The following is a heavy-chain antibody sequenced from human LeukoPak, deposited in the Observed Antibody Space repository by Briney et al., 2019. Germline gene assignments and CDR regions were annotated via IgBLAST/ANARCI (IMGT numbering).Heavy chain of an antibody. CDR1: GGSISSHY. V-gene: IGHV4-59*11. CDR2: ITNSGTT. CDR3: ARFVVVRGPMAYYYYYMDV. Sequence: SETLSLTCTVSGGSISSHYWSWTRQSPGKGLEWIGYITNSGTTKFNPSLKRRVTISRDKSKNQISLRLSSVTAADTAVFFCARFVVVRGPMAYYYYYMDVWGRGTTVIVSS. D-gene: IGHD2-2*01. J-gene: IGHJ6*03.